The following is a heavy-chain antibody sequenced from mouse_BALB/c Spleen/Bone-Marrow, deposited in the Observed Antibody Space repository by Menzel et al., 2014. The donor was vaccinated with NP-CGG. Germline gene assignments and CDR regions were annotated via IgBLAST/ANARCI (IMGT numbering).Heavy chain of an antibody. D-gene: IGHD2-1*01. J-gene: IGHJ3*01. CDR2: INPSTGYT. Sequence: VQLVESGAELAKHGASVKMSSKASGYTFTRYWMHWVKQRPGQGLEWIGYINPSTGYTEYNQKFKDKATLTADKSSSTAYMQLSSLTSEDSAVYYCVCGNYYLAYWGQGTLVTVAA. CDR1: GYTFTRYW. V-gene: IGHV1-7*01. CDR3: VCGNYYLAY.